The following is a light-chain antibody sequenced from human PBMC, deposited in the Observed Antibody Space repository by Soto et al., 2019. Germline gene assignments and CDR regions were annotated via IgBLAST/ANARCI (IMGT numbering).Light chain of an antibody. J-gene: IGLJ2*01. CDR2: SNN. CDR1: SSNIGSNT. V-gene: IGLV1-44*01. CDR3: AAWDDSLNNVL. Sequence: QSVLTQSPSASGTPGQRITISCSGSSSNIGSNTVNWYQQLPGTAPKLLIYSNNQRPSGVPDRFSGSKSGTSASLAISGLQSEDEADYYCAAWDDSLNNVLFGGGTKLTVL.